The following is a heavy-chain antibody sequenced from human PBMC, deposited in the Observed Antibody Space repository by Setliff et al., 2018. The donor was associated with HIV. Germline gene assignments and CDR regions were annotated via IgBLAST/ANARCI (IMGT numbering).Heavy chain of an antibody. V-gene: IGHV1-8*02. CDR1: GYTFSNYD. D-gene: IGHD3-22*01. J-gene: IGHJ6*03. Sequence: PSVKVSCKPSGYTFSNYDINWVRQAAGQGLEWMGWMNPDSRNTGYAQRFEGRVTLTWDTSISTAYLELNHPKSDDTAVYYCARARTDYYDRRRRSHYYIDVWARGATVTVSS. CDR2: MNPDSRNT. CDR3: ARARTDYYDRRRRSHYYIDV.